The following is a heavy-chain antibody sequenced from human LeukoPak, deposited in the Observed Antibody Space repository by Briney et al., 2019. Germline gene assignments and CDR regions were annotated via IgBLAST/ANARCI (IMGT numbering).Heavy chain of an antibody. V-gene: IGHV4-61*01. Sequence: PSETLSLTCTVSGGSISSDTYNWNWIRQPPGKGLEWIGYIHYSGTTNYNPSLKSRLTISVDTSKNQFSLNLDSVTAADTAVYFCAREVRGQAWFDPWGQGTLVTVSS. CDR3: AREVRGQAWFDP. CDR1: GGSISSDTYN. CDR2: IHYSGTT. J-gene: IGHJ5*02.